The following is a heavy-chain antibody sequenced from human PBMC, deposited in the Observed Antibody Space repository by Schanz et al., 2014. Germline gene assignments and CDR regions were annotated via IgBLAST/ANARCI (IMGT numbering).Heavy chain of an antibody. D-gene: IGHD3-10*01. CDR2: LSGSGGST. V-gene: IGHV3-23*01. CDR1: GFTFSSYA. Sequence: EVQLLESGGGLVQPGGSLRLSCAASGFTFSSYAMSWVRQAPGKGLEWVSALSGSGGSTYYADSVKGRFTISRDNSKNTVYLQMNRLRAEDTAVYYCASGVHVSSLQKGLQFWGRGTLVIVSS. CDR3: ASGVHVSSLQKGLQF. J-gene: IGHJ1*01.